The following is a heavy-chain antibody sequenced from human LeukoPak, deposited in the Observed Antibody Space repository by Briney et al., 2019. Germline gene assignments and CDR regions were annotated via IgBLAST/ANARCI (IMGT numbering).Heavy chain of an antibody. V-gene: IGHV4-34*01. CDR1: GGSFSGYY. CDR3: ARRAITMVRRVSPCFDY. CDR2: INHSGST. D-gene: IGHD3-10*01. Sequence: SETPSLTCAVYGGSFSGYYWSWIRQPPGKGLEWIGEINHSGSTNYNPSLKSRVTISVDTSKNQFSLKLSSVTAADTAVYYCARRAITMVRRVSPCFDYWGQGTLVTVSS. J-gene: IGHJ4*02.